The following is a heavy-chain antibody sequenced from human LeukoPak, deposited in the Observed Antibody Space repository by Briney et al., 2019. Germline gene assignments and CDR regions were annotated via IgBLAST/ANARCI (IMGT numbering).Heavy chain of an antibody. CDR1: GGSISNYY. V-gene: IGHV4-59*01. J-gene: IGHJ4*02. CDR3: ARGSMIRGRFDY. CDR2: IFFSGSS. D-gene: IGHD3-10*01. Sequence: SETLSLACTVSGGSISNYYWSWIRQSPGKGLEWIGYIFFSGSSNYNPSLKSRVTISVDTSKNQFSLKLSSVTAADTAVYYCARGSMIRGRFDYWGQGTLVTVSS.